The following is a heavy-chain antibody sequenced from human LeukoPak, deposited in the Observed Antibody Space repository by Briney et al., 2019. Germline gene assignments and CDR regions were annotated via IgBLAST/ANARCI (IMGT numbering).Heavy chain of an antibody. D-gene: IGHD2-15*01. V-gene: IGHV3-23*01. CDR2: ISGGDRGT. CDR3: VKAPRGSCSGTICYNMDV. Sequence: PGPSLRPACAASASTFSIYAISSVSQTPGDGMGWISSISGGDRGTYHAASVRGPFTIYRGNSKSTLYLQMSRLRVEDTATYYCVKAPRGSCSGTICYNMDVWGKGTTVTVSS. CDR1: ASTFSIYA. J-gene: IGHJ6*03.